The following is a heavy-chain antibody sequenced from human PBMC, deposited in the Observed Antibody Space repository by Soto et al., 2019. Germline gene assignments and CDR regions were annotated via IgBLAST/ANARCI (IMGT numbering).Heavy chain of an antibody. V-gene: IGHV4-31*03. J-gene: IGHJ5*02. Sequence: SETLSLTCTVSGGSISSGSYYGSWIRQHPGKGLEWIGYIYYSGSTYYNPSPKSRVTISVDTSKNQFSLKLSSVTAADTAVYYCARGIVAARPNNWFDPWGQGTLVTFSS. D-gene: IGHD6-6*01. CDR3: ARGIVAARPNNWFDP. CDR2: IYYSGST. CDR1: GGSISSGSYY.